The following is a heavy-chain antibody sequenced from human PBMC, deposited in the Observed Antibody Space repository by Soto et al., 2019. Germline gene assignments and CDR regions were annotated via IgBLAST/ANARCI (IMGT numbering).Heavy chain of an antibody. V-gene: IGHV3-23*01. Sequence: EVQLLESGGDWVQDGGSLRLSCAASGFTFSSYAMSWVRQAPGKGLEWVSAMSGGGVTIYYLDSVKGRFTISRNNSKDTLYLEMNSLTAEDAAVYYSARMLTMVRGVTGLRDFDFWGQGALVTVYS. J-gene: IGHJ4*02. CDR3: ARMLTMVRGVTGLRDFDF. CDR1: GFTFSSYA. D-gene: IGHD3-10*01. CDR2: MSGGGVTI.